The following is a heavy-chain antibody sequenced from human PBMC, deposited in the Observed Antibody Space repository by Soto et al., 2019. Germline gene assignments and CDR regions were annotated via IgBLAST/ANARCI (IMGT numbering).Heavy chain of an antibody. D-gene: IGHD3-3*01. J-gene: IGHJ6*03. V-gene: IGHV4-34*01. CDR1: GGSFSGYY. CDR3: ARDDFWGGDYYYYYMDV. CDR2: INHSGST. Sequence: QVQLQQWGAGLLKPSETLSLTCAVYGGSFSGYYWSWIRQPPGKGLEWIGEINHSGSTNYNPSLKSRVTISVDTSKNQLSLKLISVTAADTAVYYCARDDFWGGDYYYYYMDVWGKGTTVTVSS.